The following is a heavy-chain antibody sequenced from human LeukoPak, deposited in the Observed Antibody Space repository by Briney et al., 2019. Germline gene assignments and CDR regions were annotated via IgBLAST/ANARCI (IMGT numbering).Heavy chain of an antibody. CDR2: IIPIFGTA. D-gene: IGHD6-13*01. Sequence: ASVTVSCKASGGTFSSYAISWVRQAPGQGLEWMGRIIPIFGTANYAQKFQGRVTITTDESTSTAYMELSSLRSEDTAVYYCAGAIAAAGDFWGQGTLVTVSS. J-gene: IGHJ4*02. CDR3: AGAIAAAGDF. V-gene: IGHV1-69*05. CDR1: GGTFSSYA.